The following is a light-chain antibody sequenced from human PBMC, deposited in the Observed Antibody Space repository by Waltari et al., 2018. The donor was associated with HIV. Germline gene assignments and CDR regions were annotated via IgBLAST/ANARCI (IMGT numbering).Light chain of an antibody. J-gene: IGKJ2*01. V-gene: IGKV3-15*01. Sequence: EIVMTQSPATLSVSPGERATLSCRASQSVSSNLAWYQQKPGHAPRLLIYGASTRTTGIAPRFSGSGSETEFTLTINSLQSEDFAVYYCQQYNNWPPTFVQGTKLEIK. CDR1: QSVSSN. CDR3: QQYNNWPPT. CDR2: GAS.